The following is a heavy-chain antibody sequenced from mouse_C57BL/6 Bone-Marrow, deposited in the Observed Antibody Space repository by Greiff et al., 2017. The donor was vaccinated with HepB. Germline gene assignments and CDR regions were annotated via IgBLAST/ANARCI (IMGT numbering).Heavy chain of an antibody. V-gene: IGHV1-64*01. CDR3: ARKNYDGCPWFAY. J-gene: IGHJ3*01. D-gene: IGHD2-3*01. CDR2: IHPNSGST. CDR1: GYTFTSYW. Sequence: QVQLKQPGAELVKPGASVKLSCKASGYTFTSYWMHWVKQRPGQGLEWIGMIHPNSGSTNYNEKFKSKATLTVDKSSSTAYMQLSSLTSEDSAVYYCARKNYDGCPWFAYWGQGTLVTVSA.